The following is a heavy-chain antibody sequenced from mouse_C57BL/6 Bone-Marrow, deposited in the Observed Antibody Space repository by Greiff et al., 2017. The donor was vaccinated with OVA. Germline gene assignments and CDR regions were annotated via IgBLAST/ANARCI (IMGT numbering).Heavy chain of an antibody. V-gene: IGHV1-69*01. J-gene: IGHJ4*01. Sequence: QVQLQQPGAELVMPGASVKLSCKASGYTFPSYWLHWVKQRPGQGLEWIGEIDPSDSSTNYNQKFKGKSTLTVDKSSSTAYMQLSSLTSEDSAVYYCARGRGYDYALYYAMDYWGQGTSVTVSS. CDR1: GYTFPSYW. CDR2: IDPSDSST. D-gene: IGHD2-4*01. CDR3: ARGRGYDYALYYAMDY.